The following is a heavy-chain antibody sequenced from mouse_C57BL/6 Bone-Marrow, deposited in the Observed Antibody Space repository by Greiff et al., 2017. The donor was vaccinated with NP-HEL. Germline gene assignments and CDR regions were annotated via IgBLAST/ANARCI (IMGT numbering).Heavy chain of an antibody. J-gene: IGHJ4*01. D-gene: IGHD3-3*01. CDR2: INPYNGGT. CDR1: GYTFTDYY. Sequence: EVKLQESGPVLVKPGASVKMSCKASGYTFTDYYMNWVKQSHGKSLEWIGVINPYNGGTSYNQKFKGKATLTVDKSSSTAYMELNSLTSEDSAVYYCAAGTGYYYAMDYWGQGTSVTVSS. CDR3: AAGTGYYYAMDY. V-gene: IGHV1-19*01.